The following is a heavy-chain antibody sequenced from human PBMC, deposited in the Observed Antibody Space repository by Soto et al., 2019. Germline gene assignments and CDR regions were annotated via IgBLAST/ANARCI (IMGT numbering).Heavy chain of an antibody. V-gene: IGHV2-5*02. CDR3: AHHGYYSYGMDV. J-gene: IGHJ6*02. Sequence: QITLKESGPTLVKPTQTLTLTCTFSGFSLSTSGVGVGWIRQPPGKALEWLAVIFWDDDKRYSPSLKSRLSITTGTSTNRVVLTMTNMDPLDAATYYCAHHGYYSYGMDVWGQGTTVTVSS. CDR1: GFSLSTSGVG. CDR2: IFWDDDK.